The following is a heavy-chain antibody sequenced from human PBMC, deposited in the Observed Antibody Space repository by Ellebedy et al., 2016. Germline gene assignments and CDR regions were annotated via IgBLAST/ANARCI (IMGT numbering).Heavy chain of an antibody. Sequence: SETLSLTCTVSGGSISSGDYYWSWIRQPPGKGLEWIGYIYYSGSTYYNPSLKSRVTISVDTSKNQFSLKLSSVTAADTAVYYCAREYDSWSYYGLAGFDYWGQGTLVTVSS. V-gene: IGHV4-30-4*01. D-gene: IGHD1-26*01. CDR2: IYYSGST. CDR1: GGSISSGDYY. CDR3: AREYDSWSYYGLAGFDY. J-gene: IGHJ4*02.